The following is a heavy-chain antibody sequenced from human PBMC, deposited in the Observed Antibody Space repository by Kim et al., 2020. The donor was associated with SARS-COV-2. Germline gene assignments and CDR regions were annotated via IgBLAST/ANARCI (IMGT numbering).Heavy chain of an antibody. CDR2: IYSGGTT. CDR3: ASNPGHFDCSFDY. V-gene: IGHV3-53*01. CDR1: GFIVDSKY. Sequence: GGSLRLSCAASGFIVDSKYMAWVRQAPGKGLEWVSLIYSGGTTDYTDSVKGRFSIARDISRNTVYLQMSGLRAEDTAVYFCASNPGHFDCSFDYWGQGTL. D-gene: IGHD3-9*01. J-gene: IGHJ4*02.